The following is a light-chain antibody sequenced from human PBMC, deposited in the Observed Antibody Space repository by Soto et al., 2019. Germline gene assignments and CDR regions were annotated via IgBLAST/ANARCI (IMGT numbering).Light chain of an antibody. J-gene: IGKJ2*01. CDR1: QSVSSK. CDR2: GAS. CDR3: QQYNNWPQT. V-gene: IGKV3-15*01. Sequence: EIVMTQSPVTLSVSPGERATLSCRASQSVSSKLAWYQQKPGQAPRLLIYGASTRATGIPGRFSGSGSGTEFTLSISSLQSEDFAVYYCQQYNNWPQTFGQGTKLEIK.